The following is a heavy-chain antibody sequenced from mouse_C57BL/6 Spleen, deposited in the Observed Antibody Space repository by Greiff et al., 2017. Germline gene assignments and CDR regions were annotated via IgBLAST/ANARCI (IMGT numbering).Heavy chain of an antibody. Sequence: VQLQQSGAELVKPGASVKLSCKASGYTFTEYTIHWVKQRSGQGLEWIGWFYPGSGSIKYNEKFKDKATLTADKSSSTVYMELNRLTSEDAAVYFGARHEDATYYGNFFDYWGQGTLVTVSA. CDR3: ARHEDATYYGNFFDY. V-gene: IGHV1-62-2*01. D-gene: IGHD2-10*01. J-gene: IGHJ3*01. CDR2: FYPGSGSI. CDR1: GYTFTEYT.